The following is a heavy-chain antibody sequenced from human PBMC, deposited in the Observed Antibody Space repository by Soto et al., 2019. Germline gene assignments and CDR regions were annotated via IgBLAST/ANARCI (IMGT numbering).Heavy chain of an antibody. V-gene: IGHV3-7*01. CDR3: ARDGVTIGLYYYYYMDV. Sequence: GGSLRLSCAASGFPFSSYWMSWVRQAPGKGLEWVANIKQDGSEKYYVDSVKGRFTISRDNAKNSLYLQMNSLRAEDTAVYYCARDGVTIGLYYYYYMDVWGKGTTVTVSS. CDR2: IKQDGSEK. CDR1: GFPFSSYW. D-gene: IGHD3-3*01. J-gene: IGHJ6*03.